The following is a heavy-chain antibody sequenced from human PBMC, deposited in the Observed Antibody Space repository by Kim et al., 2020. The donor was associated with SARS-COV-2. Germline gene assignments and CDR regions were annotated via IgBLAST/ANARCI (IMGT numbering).Heavy chain of an antibody. V-gene: IGHV3-48*02. CDR2: ISSSSSTI. J-gene: IGHJ4*02. D-gene: IGHD6-13*01. Sequence: GGSLRLSCAASGFTFSSYSMNWVRQAPGKGLEWVSYISSSSSTIYYADSVKGRFTISRDNAKNSLYLQMNSLRDEDTAVYYCARDHHEIAAAPSRPFDYWGQGTLVTVSS. CDR1: GFTFSSYS. CDR3: ARDHHEIAAAPSRPFDY.